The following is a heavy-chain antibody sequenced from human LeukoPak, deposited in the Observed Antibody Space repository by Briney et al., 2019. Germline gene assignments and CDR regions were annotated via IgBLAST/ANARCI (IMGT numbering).Heavy chain of an antibody. CDR1: GGSISSGGYY. Sequence: PSETLSLTCTVSGGSISSGGYYWSWIRQHPGKGLERIGYIYYSGSTYYNPSLKSRVTISVDTSKNQFSLKLSSVTAADTAVYYCARSGSSWGGDWFDPWGQGTLVTVSS. V-gene: IGHV4-31*03. CDR3: ARSGSSWGGDWFDP. J-gene: IGHJ5*02. CDR2: IYYSGST. D-gene: IGHD1-26*01.